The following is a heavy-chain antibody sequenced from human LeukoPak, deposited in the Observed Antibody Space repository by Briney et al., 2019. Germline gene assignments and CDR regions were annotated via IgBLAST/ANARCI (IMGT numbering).Heavy chain of an antibody. V-gene: IGHV1-2*04. D-gene: IGHD3-22*01. CDR2: INPNSGGT. J-gene: IGHJ4*02. Sequence: ASVKVSCKASGYTFTGYYMHWVRQAPGQGLEWMGWINPNSGGTNYAQKFQGWVTMTRDTSISPAYMELSRLRSDDTAVYYCARETNNSGCKFHFDYRGQGTLVTVSS. CDR3: ARETNNSGCKFHFDY. CDR1: GYTFTGYY.